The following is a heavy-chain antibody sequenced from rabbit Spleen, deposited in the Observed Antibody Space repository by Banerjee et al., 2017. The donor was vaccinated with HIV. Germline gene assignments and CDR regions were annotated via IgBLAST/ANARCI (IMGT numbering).Heavy chain of an antibody. CDR1: GFSFIAGYY. Sequence: QQQLEESGGGLVKPGGTLTLTCKASGFSFIAGYYMCWVRQAPGKGLEWIACIHGGSKNNIYYASWAKGRFTISKTSSTTVTLQMTSLTAADTATYFCAREDVGGSVSLWGPGTLVTVS. CDR3: AREDVGGSVSL. V-gene: IGHV1S45*01. J-gene: IGHJ6*01. CDR2: IHGGSKNNI. D-gene: IGHD1-1*01.